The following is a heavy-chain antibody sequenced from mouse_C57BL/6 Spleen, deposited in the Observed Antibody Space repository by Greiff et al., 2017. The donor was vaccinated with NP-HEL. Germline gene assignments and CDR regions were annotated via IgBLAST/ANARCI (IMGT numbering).Heavy chain of an antibody. CDR1: GYTFTSYT. D-gene: IGHD3-3*01. J-gene: IGHJ2*01. CDR3: ARWGGRDYFDY. Sequence: VQLQQSGAELARPGASVKMSCKASGYTFTSYTMHWVKQRPGQGLEWIGYINPSSGYTKYNQKFKDKATLTADKSSSTAYMQLSSLTSEDSAVYYCARWGGRDYFDYWGQGTTLTVSS. CDR2: INPSSGYT. V-gene: IGHV1-4*01.